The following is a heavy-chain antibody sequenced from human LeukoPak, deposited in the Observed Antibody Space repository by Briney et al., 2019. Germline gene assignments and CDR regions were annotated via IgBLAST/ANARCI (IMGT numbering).Heavy chain of an antibody. CDR1: GFTFSSYA. CDR3: ATAVVAVAGTFDY. D-gene: IGHD6-19*01. CDR2: ISGSGGST. J-gene: IGHJ4*02. Sequence: PGGSLRLSCAASGFTFSSYAMSWVRQAPGKGLEWFSGISGSGGSTYYADSVKGRFTISRDNSKNTVYLQMKSLRAEDTAIYYCATAVVAVAGTFDYWGQGTLVTVSS. V-gene: IGHV3-23*01.